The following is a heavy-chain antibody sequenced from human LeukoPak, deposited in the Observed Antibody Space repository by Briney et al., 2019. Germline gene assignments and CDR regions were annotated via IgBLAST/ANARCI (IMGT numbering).Heavy chain of an antibody. CDR3: ATQRITGMTGYDS. CDR1: GDSVSSNRAA. J-gene: IGHJ5*01. V-gene: IGHV6-1*01. Sequence: SQTLSLTCAISGDSVSSNRAAWNWIRQSPSRGLEWLGRTYYRSKWYNEYALSVKSRITINADTSQNQFSLQLNSVTSEDTAVYYCATQRITGMTGYDSWGQGTLVTVSS. D-gene: IGHD1-20*01. CDR2: TYYRSKWYN.